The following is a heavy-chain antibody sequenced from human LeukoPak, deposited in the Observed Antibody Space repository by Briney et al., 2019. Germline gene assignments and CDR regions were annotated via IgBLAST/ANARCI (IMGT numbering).Heavy chain of an antibody. CDR3: ARALGENWFDP. CDR2: ISSSSYI. D-gene: IGHD3-10*01. CDR1: GFTFSSYS. V-gene: IGHV3-21*01. Sequence: GGSLRLSCAASGFTFSSYSMNWVRQAPGKGLEWVSSISSSSYIYYADSVKGRFTISRDNAKNSLYLQMNSLRAEDTAVYYCARALGENWFDPWGQGTLVTASS. J-gene: IGHJ5*02.